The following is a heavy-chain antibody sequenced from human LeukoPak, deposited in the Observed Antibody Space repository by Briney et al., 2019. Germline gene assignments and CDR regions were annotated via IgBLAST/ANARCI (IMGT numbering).Heavy chain of an antibody. Sequence: SVKVSCKASGGTFSSYAISWVRQAPGQGLEWMGGIIPIFGTANYAQKFQSRVTITTDESTSTAYMELSSLRSEDTAVYYCARAMVFGGIPAYNWFDPWGQGTLVTVSS. CDR3: ARAMVFGGIPAYNWFDP. J-gene: IGHJ5*02. CDR2: IIPIFGTA. D-gene: IGHD3-16*01. V-gene: IGHV1-69*05. CDR1: GGTFSSYA.